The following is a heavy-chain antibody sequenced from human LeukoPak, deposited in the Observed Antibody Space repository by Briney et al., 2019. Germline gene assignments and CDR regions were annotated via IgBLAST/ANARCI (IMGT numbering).Heavy chain of an antibody. D-gene: IGHD3-10*01. J-gene: IGHJ4*02. CDR1: GFTFSSYA. Sequence: PGRSLRLSCAASGFTFSSYAMPWVRQAPGKGLEWVAVISYDGSNKYYADSVKGRFTISRDNSKNTLYLQMNSLRAEDTAVYYCARGLKGIDYWGQGTLVTVSS. CDR2: ISYDGSNK. V-gene: IGHV3-30-3*01. CDR3: ARGLKGIDY.